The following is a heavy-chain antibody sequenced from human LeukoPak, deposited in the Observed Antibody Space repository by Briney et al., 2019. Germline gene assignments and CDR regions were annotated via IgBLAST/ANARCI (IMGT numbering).Heavy chain of an antibody. J-gene: IGHJ5*02. V-gene: IGHV3-21*01. D-gene: IGHD6-6*01. CDR1: GFTFSSYS. Sequence: PGGSLRLSCAASGFTFSSYSMNWVRQAPGKGLEWVSSISSSSSYIYYADSVKGRSTISRDNAKNSLYLQMNSLRAEDTAVYYCARGPYSSSSYWFDPWGQGTLVTVSS. CDR3: ARGPYSSSSYWFDP. CDR2: ISSSSSYI.